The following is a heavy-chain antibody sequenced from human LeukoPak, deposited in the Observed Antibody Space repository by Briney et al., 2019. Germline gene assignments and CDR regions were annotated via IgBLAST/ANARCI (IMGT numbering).Heavy chain of an antibody. CDR3: ARRTTYYYDSSGYYYHAFDI. Sequence: PSETLSLTCAVYGGSFSGYYWSWIRQPPGKGLERIGEINHSGSTNYNPSLKSRVTISVDTSKNQFSLKLSSVTAADTAVYYCARRTTYYYDSSGYYYHAFDIWGQGTMVTVSS. J-gene: IGHJ3*02. CDR1: GGSFSGYY. V-gene: IGHV4-34*01. D-gene: IGHD3-22*01. CDR2: INHSGST.